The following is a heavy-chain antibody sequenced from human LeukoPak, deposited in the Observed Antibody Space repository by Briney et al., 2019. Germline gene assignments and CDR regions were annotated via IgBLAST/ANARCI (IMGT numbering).Heavy chain of an antibody. CDR1: GYTFTSYG. V-gene: IGHV1-18*01. CDR3: ARSIVGANNWFDP. J-gene: IGHJ5*02. Sequence: ASVKVSCKASGYTFTSYGISWVRHAHGPGLERMGWISAYNGNTNYAQKLQGRVTMTTDTSTSTAYMELRSMRSNDTAVYYCARSIVGANNWFDPWGQGTLVSVSS. CDR2: ISAYNGNT. D-gene: IGHD1-26*01.